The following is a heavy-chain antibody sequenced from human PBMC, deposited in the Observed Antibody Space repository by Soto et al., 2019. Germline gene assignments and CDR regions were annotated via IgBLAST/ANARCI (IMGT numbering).Heavy chain of an antibody. J-gene: IGHJ5*02. CDR3: AKLSCTSSTCYFPGWFDP. CDR1: GDSISGGASF. Sequence: QVQLQESGPGLVEPSETLSLTCTVSGDSISGGASFWSWIRQPPGKGLEWIANVYYSGSSYYNPSLKSRLTISVETTKNQFSLQLKSMTAADTAVYYCAKLSCTSSTCYFPGWFDPWGQGTLVTVSS. CDR2: VYYSGSS. D-gene: IGHD2-2*01. V-gene: IGHV4-31*03.